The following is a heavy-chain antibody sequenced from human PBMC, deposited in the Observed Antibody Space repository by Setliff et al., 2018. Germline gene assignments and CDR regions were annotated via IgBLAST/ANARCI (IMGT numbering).Heavy chain of an antibody. Sequence: ASVKVSCKTSGYTFTGYHLHWVRQAPGQGPEWMGWIDPKSGATRYAQKFQGRVTLTRDTSITTAYMEVSILTSDDTAVYYCARDPFLVQQFPYYMDVWGKGTTVTVSS. V-gene: IGHV1-2*02. CDR3: ARDPFLVQQFPYYMDV. CDR1: GYTFTGYH. D-gene: IGHD6-13*01. J-gene: IGHJ6*03. CDR2: IDPKSGAT.